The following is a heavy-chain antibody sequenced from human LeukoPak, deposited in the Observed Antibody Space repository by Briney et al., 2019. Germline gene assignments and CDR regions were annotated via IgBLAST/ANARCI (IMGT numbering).Heavy chain of an antibody. J-gene: IGHJ4*02. D-gene: IGHD5-24*01. Sequence: GRSLRLSCAASGFSFKNYAMHWVRQAPGKGLEWVAVTSDSGSLQWYADSVKGRFTISRDNSKNTVHLQMSSLRVDDTATYYCGKGGKMGTQRGGRDFDYWGQGTLVTVSS. CDR3: GKGGKMGTQRGGRDFDY. CDR1: GFSFKNYA. V-gene: IGHV3-30*18. CDR2: TSDSGSLQ.